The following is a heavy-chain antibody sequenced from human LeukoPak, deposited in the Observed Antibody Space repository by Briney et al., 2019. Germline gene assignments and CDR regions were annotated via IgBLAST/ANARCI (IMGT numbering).Heavy chain of an antibody. J-gene: IGHJ4*02. V-gene: IGHV1-69*04. CDR3: ARLSRGDGYNNDY. Sequence: SVKVSCKASGGTFSSYAISWVRQAPGQGLEWMGRIIPILGIANYAQKFQGRVTITADKSTSTAYMELSSLRSEDTAVFYCARLSRGDGYNNDYWGQGTLVTVSS. CDR2: IIPILGIA. D-gene: IGHD5-24*01. CDR1: GGTFSSYA.